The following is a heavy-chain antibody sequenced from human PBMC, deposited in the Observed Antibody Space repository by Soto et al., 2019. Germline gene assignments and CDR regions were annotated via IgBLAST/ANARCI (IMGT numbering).Heavy chain of an antibody. V-gene: IGHV3-23*01. CDR2: ISGSGGST. D-gene: IGHD3-22*01. CDR1: GFTFSSYA. J-gene: IGHJ6*02. CDR3: AKDHYYDSSGYYYYYYGMDV. Sequence: QPGGSLRLSCAASGFTFSSYAMSWVRQAPGKGLEWVSAISGSGGSTYYADSVKGRFTISRDNSKNTLYLQMNSLRAEDTAVYYCAKDHYYDSSGYYYYYYGMDVWGQGTTVTVSS.